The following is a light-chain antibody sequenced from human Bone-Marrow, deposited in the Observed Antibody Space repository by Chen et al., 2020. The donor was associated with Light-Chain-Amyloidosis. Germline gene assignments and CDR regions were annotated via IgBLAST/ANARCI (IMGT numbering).Light chain of an antibody. J-gene: IGLJ2*01. Sequence: SYELTQPASGPVSPGQTARITCAGDDLPTKYAYWYQQKPGQAPVLVIHRDTERPSGISERFSGSSSGTTATLTISGVQAEDEADYHCQSADSSGTYEVIFGGGTKLTVL. CDR2: RDT. CDR1: DLPTKY. CDR3: QSADSSGTYEVI. V-gene: IGLV3-25*03.